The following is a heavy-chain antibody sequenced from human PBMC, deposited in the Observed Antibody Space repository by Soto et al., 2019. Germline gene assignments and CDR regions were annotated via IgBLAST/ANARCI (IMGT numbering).Heavy chain of an antibody. CDR1: GYPFTTYG. CDR2: ISAYNGNT. Sequence: ASVKVSCKASGYPFTTYGISWVRKAPGQGLEWMGWISAYNGNTNYAQKLQGRVTMTTGTSTSRAYMELRSMRSDDTAVYYCARVWTQVVAATPGYYYYYMYVWGKGTTVTVSS. V-gene: IGHV1-18*01. D-gene: IGHD2-15*01. CDR3: ARVWTQVVAATPGYYYYYMYV. J-gene: IGHJ6*03.